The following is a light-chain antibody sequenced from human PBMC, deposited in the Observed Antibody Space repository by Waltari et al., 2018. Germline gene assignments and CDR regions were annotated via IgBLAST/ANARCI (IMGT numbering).Light chain of an antibody. CDR2: AVS. CDR1: NSDVGGYNS. J-gene: IGLJ3*02. Sequence: QSVLTQPASVSGSPGRSITISCTGANSDVGGYNSVSWYQQHPGRAPKLMIYAVSNRPSGVSDRFSGSKSGNTASLTISGLQAEDEADYYCSSYTNRRDVMFGGGTKLTVL. V-gene: IGLV2-14*03. CDR3: SSYTNRRDVM.